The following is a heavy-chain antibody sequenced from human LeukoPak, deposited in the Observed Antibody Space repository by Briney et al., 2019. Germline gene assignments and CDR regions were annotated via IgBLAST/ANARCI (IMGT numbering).Heavy chain of an antibody. V-gene: IGHV3-23*01. CDR1: GFTFSNYA. Sequence: GGYLRLSCAASGFTFSNYAMNWVRQAPGEGLEWVSSLGGDGVNKYYADSVKGRFTISRDNAKNTLYLQMNSLRAEDTAMYYCARTVAGDFWGQGTLVTVSS. CDR3: ARTVAGDF. D-gene: IGHD1-1*01. CDR2: LGGDGVNK. J-gene: IGHJ4*02.